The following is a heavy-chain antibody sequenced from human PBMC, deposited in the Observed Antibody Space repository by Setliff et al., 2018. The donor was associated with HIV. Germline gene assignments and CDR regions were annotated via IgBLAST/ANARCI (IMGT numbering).Heavy chain of an antibody. J-gene: IGHJ6*03. CDR1: GYSFTSYW. D-gene: IGHD6-19*01. CDR2: IYPGDSDT. V-gene: IGHV5-51*01. Sequence: GESLKISCKGSGYSFTSYWIGWVRQMPGKGLEWMGIIYPGDSDTRYSPSFQGQVTISVDKSIRTAYMQWSTLKASDTAMYYCARHPPIAVAGTGYYYYYMDVWGKGTTVTVSS. CDR3: ARHPPIAVAGTGYYYYYMDV.